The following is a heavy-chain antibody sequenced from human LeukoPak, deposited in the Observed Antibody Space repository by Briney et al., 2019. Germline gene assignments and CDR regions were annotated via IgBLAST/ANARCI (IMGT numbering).Heavy chain of an antibody. V-gene: IGHV4-59*08. CDR2: IYYSGST. Sequence: SETLSLTCTVSGGSISSYYWSWIRQPPGKGLEWIGYIYYSGSTNYNPSLKSRVTISVDTSKNQFSLKLSSVTAADTAVYYCARLRRIAVAGQSSYYYYYGMDVWGQGTMVTVSS. CDR1: GGSISSYY. CDR3: ARLRRIAVAGQSSYYYYYGMDV. D-gene: IGHD6-19*01. J-gene: IGHJ6*02.